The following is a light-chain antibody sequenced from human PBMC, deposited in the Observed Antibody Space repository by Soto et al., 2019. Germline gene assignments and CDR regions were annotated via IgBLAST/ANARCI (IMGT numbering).Light chain of an antibody. CDR1: ESVSDNY. Sequence: EIVVTQSPGTLSLSPGERATLSCRASESVSDNYLAWYQQRSGQAPRLVIYGASSRASVVPDRFSVSGSGADFTLTISRLEPEDFAVYYWQQYGSSPRTFVGGTKVEMK. CDR3: QQYGSSPRT. CDR2: GAS. V-gene: IGKV3-20*01. J-gene: IGKJ4*01.